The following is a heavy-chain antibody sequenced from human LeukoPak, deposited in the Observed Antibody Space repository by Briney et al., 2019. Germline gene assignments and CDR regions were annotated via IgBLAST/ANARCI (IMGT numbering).Heavy chain of an antibody. CDR1: GFTFDDYG. CDR2: INWNGGST. V-gene: IGHV3-20*04. Sequence: GGSLRLSCAVSGFTFDDYGMSWVRQAPGKGLEWVSGINWNGGSTGYADSVKGRFTISRDNAKNSLYLQMNSLRAEDTALYYCARRFPDYYDSSGIDYWGQGTLVTVSS. D-gene: IGHD3-22*01. J-gene: IGHJ4*02. CDR3: ARRFPDYYDSSGIDY.